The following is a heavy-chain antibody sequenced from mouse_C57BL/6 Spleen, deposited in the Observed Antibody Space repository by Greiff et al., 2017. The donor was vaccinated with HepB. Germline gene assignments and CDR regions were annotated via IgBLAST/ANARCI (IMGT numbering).Heavy chain of an antibody. Sequence: QVQLQQPGAELVKPGASVKMSCKASGYTFTSYWITWVKQRPGQGLEWIGDIYPGSGSTNYNEKFKSKATLTVDTSSSTAYMQLSSLTSEDSAVYYCARQDLASDSRGYFDVWGTGTTVTVSS. J-gene: IGHJ1*03. V-gene: IGHV1-55*01. CDR3: ARQDLASDSRGYFDV. D-gene: IGHD1-1*01. CDR2: IYPGSGST. CDR1: GYTFTSYW.